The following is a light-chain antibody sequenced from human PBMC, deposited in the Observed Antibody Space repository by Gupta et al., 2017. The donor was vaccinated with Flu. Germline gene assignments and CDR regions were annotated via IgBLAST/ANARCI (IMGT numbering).Light chain of an antibody. V-gene: IGKV3-20*01. CDR1: QSVSSSY. J-gene: IGKJ1*01. Sequence: TLSLSPRERATLACRASQSVSSSYLAWYQQKHGQAPRLVIYGASRRATGIPDKFSGSGSGTDFTLTISRLEPEDFAVYYCQQYGSSPPWTFGQGTKVEIK. CDR2: GAS. CDR3: QQYGSSPPWT.